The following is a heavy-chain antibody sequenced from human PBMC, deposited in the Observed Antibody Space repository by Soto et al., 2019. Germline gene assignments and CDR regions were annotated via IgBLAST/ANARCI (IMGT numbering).Heavy chain of an antibody. Sequence: HPGGSLRLSCAASGFTFSSYAMSWVRQAPGKGLEWVSAISGSGGSTYYADSVKGRFTISRDNSKNTLYLQMNSLRAEDTAVYYCAKVPDSGSGSYYPFDYWGQGTLVTVSS. J-gene: IGHJ4*02. CDR3: AKVPDSGSGSYYPFDY. D-gene: IGHD3-10*01. CDR1: GFTFSSYA. V-gene: IGHV3-23*01. CDR2: ISGSGGST.